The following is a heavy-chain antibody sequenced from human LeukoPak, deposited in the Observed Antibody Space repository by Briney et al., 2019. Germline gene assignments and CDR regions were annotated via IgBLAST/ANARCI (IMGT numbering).Heavy chain of an antibody. CDR2: MKYDGSEK. CDR3: ARNIEAAGLFLDY. D-gene: IGHD6-13*01. J-gene: IGHJ4*02. V-gene: IGHV3-7*01. CDR1: GFTFDDYA. Sequence: GSLRLSCAASGFTFDDYAMHWVRQAPGKGLEWVANMKYDGSEKYYVDSVKGRFTISRDNAKNSLYLQMNSLRAEDTAVYYCARNIEAAGLFLDYWGQGTLVTVSS.